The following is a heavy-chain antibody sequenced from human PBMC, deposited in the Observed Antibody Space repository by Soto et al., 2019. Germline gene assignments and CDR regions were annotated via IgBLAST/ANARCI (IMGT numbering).Heavy chain of an antibody. V-gene: IGHV4-30-2*01. CDR1: GGSISSGGHS. Sequence: SETLSLTCAVSGGSISSGGHSWSWIRQPPGKGLEWIGYIYHSGSTYYNPSLKSRVTISVDRSKNQFSLKLSSVTAADTAVYYCARHRDYDTLTNYRKYYFDYWGQGALVTVSS. D-gene: IGHD3-9*01. J-gene: IGHJ4*02. CDR2: IYHSGST. CDR3: ARHRDYDTLTNYRKYYFDY.